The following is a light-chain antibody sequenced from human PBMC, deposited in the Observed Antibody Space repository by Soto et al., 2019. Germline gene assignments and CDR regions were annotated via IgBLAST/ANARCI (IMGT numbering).Light chain of an antibody. J-gene: IGLJ1*01. V-gene: IGLV2-14*01. Sequence: QSALTQPASVSGSPGQSITISCTGSSSDVGAYNYVSWYQQHPDKAPKVIIYDVNNRPSGVSNRFSGSKSGNTASLTISGLQAEDEADYYCSTYTSSSPWGFGTGTKLTVL. CDR1: SSDVGAYNY. CDR3: STYTSSSPWG. CDR2: DVN.